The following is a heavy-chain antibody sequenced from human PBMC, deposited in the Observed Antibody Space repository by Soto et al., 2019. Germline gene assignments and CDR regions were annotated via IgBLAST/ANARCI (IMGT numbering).Heavy chain of an antibody. V-gene: IGHV1-2*04. Sequence: GASVKVSCKASGYTFTGYYVHWVRQAPGQGLEWMGWINPNSGGTNYAQKFQGWVTMTRDTSISTAYMELSRLRSDDTAVYYCARDATSYYDFWSGYSPGNWVDPWGQGTLVTVSS. D-gene: IGHD3-3*01. CDR3: ARDATSYYDFWSGYSPGNWVDP. J-gene: IGHJ5*02. CDR2: INPNSGGT. CDR1: GYTFTGYY.